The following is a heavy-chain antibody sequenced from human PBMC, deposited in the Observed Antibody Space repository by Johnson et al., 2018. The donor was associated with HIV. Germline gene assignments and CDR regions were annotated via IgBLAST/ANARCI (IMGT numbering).Heavy chain of an antibody. J-gene: IGHJ3*02. V-gene: IGHV3-66*02. Sequence: VQLVESGGGSVQPGGSLRLSCAASGFTVSSNYMSWVRQAPGKGLEWVSVIYSGGSTYYADSVKGRFTISRDNSKNTLYLQMNSLRAEDTAVYYCASYCSGGSCYRRSPSDALDIWGPGTLVTVSS. CDR2: IYSGGST. CDR1: GFTVSSNY. D-gene: IGHD2-15*01. CDR3: ASYCSGGSCYRRSPSDALDI.